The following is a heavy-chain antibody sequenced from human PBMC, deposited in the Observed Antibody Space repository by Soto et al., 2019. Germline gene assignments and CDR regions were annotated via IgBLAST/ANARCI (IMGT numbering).Heavy chain of an antibody. CDR1: GGTFSSYA. CDR3: AAKVLGYCSGGSCYESDY. Sequence: SVKVSCKASGGTFSSYAISWVRQAPGQWLEWMGGIIPIFGTANYAQKFQGRVTITADESTSTAYMELSSLRSEDTAVYYCAAKVLGYCSGGSCYESDYWGQGTLVTVSS. CDR2: IIPIFGTA. J-gene: IGHJ4*02. V-gene: IGHV1-69*13. D-gene: IGHD2-15*01.